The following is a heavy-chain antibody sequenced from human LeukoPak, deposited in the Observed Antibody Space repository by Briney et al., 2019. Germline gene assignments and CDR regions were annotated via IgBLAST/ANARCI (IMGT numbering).Heavy chain of an antibody. D-gene: IGHD1-26*01. CDR2: VYYSGST. V-gene: IGHV4-39*01. J-gene: IGHJ4*02. CDR1: GGSISSSSYY. CDR3: ARHKTDGTYPLDY. Sequence: SETLSLTCTVSGGSISSSSYYWGWIRQPPGKGLEWIGSVYYSGSTYCNPSLKSRVTISVDTSKNQFSLKLISVTAADTAVYYCARHKTDGTYPLDYWGQGTLVTVSS.